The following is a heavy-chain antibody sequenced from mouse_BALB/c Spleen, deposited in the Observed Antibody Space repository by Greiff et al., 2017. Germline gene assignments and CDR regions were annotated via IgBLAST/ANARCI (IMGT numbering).Heavy chain of an antibody. CDR3: AEGGLSWFAY. CDR1: GYTFTDYN. V-gene: IGHV1S29*02. D-gene: IGHD2-4*01. Sequence: EVQLQQSGPELVKPGASVKISCKASGYTFTDYNMHWVKQSHGKSLEWIGYIYPYNGGTGYNQKFKSKATLTVDNSSSTAYMELRSLTSEDSAVYYCAEGGLSWFAYWGQGTLVTVSA. J-gene: IGHJ3*01. CDR2: IYPYNGGT.